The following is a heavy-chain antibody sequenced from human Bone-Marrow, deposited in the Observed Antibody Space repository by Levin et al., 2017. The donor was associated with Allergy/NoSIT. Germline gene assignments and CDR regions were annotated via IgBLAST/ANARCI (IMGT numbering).Heavy chain of an antibody. D-gene: IGHD6-13*01. CDR3: TTETLSQYSSSWSDTYYFDY. V-gene: IGHV3-15*01. CDR2: IKSKTDGGTT. Sequence: GGSLRLSCAASGFTFSNAWMSWVRQAPGKGLEWVGRIKSKTDGGTTDYAAPVKGRFTISRDDSKNTLYLQMNSLKTEDTAVYYCTTETLSQYSSSWSDTYYFDYWGQGTLVTVSS. CDR1: GFTFSNAW. J-gene: IGHJ4*02.